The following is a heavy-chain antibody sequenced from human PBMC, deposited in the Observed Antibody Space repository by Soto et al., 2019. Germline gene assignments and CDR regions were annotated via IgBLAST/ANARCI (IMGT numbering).Heavy chain of an antibody. Sequence: EVQLVESGGGLVKPGGSLRLSCAASGFTFSSYSMNWVRQAPGKGLEWVSLISSSSSYIYYADSVKGRFTISRDNAKKSLYLKMNSLRAEYTGVYYCAGDRGGDLKAFDIWGQGTMVTVSS. V-gene: IGHV3-21*01. CDR1: GFTFSSYS. J-gene: IGHJ3*02. D-gene: IGHD3-10*01. CDR3: AGDRGGDLKAFDI. CDR2: ISSSSSYI.